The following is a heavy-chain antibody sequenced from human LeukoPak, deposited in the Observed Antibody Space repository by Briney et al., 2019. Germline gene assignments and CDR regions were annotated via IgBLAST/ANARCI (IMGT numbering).Heavy chain of an antibody. V-gene: IGHV5-51*01. J-gene: IGHJ6*02. CDR1: GYSFSSYW. CDR2: IYPGDSDT. Sequence: GESLKISCKGSGYSFSSYWIGWVRQMPGKGLEWMGIIYPGDSDTRYSPSSQGQVTISADKSISTAYLQWSSLKASDTAMYYCARLPQAAAGPYYYYYYGMDVWGQGTTVTVSS. D-gene: IGHD6-13*01. CDR3: ARLPQAAAGPYYYYYYGMDV.